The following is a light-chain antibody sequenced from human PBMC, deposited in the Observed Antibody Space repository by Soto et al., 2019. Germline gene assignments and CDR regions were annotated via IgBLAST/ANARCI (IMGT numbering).Light chain of an antibody. CDR3: SSYAGSNNEV. V-gene: IGLV2-8*01. CDR2: EVS. CDR1: SSDVGGYNY. J-gene: IGLJ1*01. Sequence: QSVLTQPHSASGSPGQSVTISCTGTSSDVGGYNYVSWYQQHPGKAPKLMIYEVSKRPSGVPDRFSGSKSGNTASLTVSGLQAEDEADYYCSSYAGSNNEVFGTGTKLTVL.